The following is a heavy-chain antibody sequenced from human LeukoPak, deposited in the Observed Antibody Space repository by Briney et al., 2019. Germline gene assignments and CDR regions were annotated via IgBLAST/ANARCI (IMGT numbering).Heavy chain of an antibody. V-gene: IGHV3-23*01. CDR1: GFTFSSYG. D-gene: IGHD3-10*01. CDR2: ISGSGGST. J-gene: IGHJ3*02. Sequence: GGSLRLSCAASGFTFSSYGMHWVRQAPGKGLEWVSAISGSGGSTYYADSVKGRFTISRDNSKNTLYLQMNSLRAEDTAVYYCAKKVGGITAFDIWGQGTMVTVSS. CDR3: AKKVGGITAFDI.